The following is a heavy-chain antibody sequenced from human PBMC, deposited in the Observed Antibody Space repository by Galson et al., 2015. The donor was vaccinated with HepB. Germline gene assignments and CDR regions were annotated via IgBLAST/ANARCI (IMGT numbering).Heavy chain of an antibody. CDR1: GYTLTELS. J-gene: IGHJ6*03. Sequence: SVKVSCKVSGYTLTELSMHWVRQAPGKGLEWMGGFDPEDGETIYAQKFQGRVTMTEDTSTDTAYMELSSLRSEDTAVYYCATGDHREGELSSIRYYYYYMDVWGKGTTVTVSS. CDR2: FDPEDGET. V-gene: IGHV1-24*01. CDR3: ATGDHREGELSSIRYYYYYMDV. D-gene: IGHD3-16*02.